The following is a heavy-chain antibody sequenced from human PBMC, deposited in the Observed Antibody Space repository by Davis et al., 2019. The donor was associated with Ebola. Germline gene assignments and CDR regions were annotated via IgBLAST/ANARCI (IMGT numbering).Heavy chain of an antibody. D-gene: IGHD3/OR15-3a*01. Sequence: ASVKVSCKASGYSFNRYGISWVRQAPGQGLEWVGWISGYNGNTMYAQKFQGRVTLTTDTSTTTAYMVLRSLTSHDTAVYYCGRLDFRTGFYVDFWGQGTLVTVSS. CDR2: ISGYNGNT. V-gene: IGHV1-18*01. J-gene: IGHJ4*02. CDR3: GRLDFRTGFYVDF. CDR1: GYSFNRYG.